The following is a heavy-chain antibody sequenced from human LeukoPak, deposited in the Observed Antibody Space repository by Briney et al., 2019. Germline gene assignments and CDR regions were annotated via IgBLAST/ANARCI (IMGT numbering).Heavy chain of an antibody. D-gene: IGHD2-2*01. CDR1: GFTFSSYG. J-gene: IGHJ4*02. Sequence: PGRSLKLSCAASGFTFSSYGMHWVRQAPGKGLEWVAVIWYDGSNKYYADSVKGRFTISRDSSKNTLYLQMNSLRVEDTAVYYCARSGYCSSTACLDYWGQGTLVTVSS. CDR2: IWYDGSNK. V-gene: IGHV3-33*01. CDR3: ARSGYCSSTACLDY.